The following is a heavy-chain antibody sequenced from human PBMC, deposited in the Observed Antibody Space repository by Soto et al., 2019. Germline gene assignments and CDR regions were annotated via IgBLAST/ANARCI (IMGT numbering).Heavy chain of an antibody. V-gene: IGHV3-30*18. D-gene: IGHD3-9*01. Sequence: QVQLVESGGGVVQPGRSLRLSCAASGFTFSSYGMHWVRQAPGKGLEWVAVISYDGSNKYYADSVKGRFTISRDNSKNXXYLQMNSLRAEDTAVYYCAKEVNDILTGYYKPMDVWGQGTTVTVSS. CDR3: AKEVNDILTGYYKPMDV. CDR1: GFTFSSYG. CDR2: ISYDGSNK. J-gene: IGHJ6*02.